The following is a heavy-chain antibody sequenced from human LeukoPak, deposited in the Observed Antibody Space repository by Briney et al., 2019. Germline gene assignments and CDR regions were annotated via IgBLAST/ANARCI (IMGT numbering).Heavy chain of an antibody. CDR1: GFTFSSYG. CDR2: IWYDGSNK. J-gene: IGHJ6*03. CDR3: AKVRSSSSYYYYMDV. Sequence: GRSLRLSCAASGFTFSSYGMHWVRQAPGKGLEWVAVIWYDGSNKYYADSVKGRFTISRDNSKNTLYLQMNSLRAEDTAVYYCAKVRSSSSYYYYMDVWGKGTTVTVSS. V-gene: IGHV3-33*06. D-gene: IGHD6-6*01.